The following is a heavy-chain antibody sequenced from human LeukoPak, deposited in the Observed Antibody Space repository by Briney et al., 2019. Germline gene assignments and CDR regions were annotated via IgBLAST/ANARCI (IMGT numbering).Heavy chain of an antibody. V-gene: IGHV3-11*04. J-gene: IGHJ6*03. D-gene: IGHD3-9*01. Sequence: GGSLRLSCAASGFTFSDYYMSWIRQAPGKGLEWVSYISSSGSTIYYADSVKGRFTISRDNAKNSLYLQMNSLRAEDTAVYYCARAIPDPSLRYFDWLVYYYYYMDVWGKGTTVTVSS. CDR3: ARAIPDPSLRYFDWLVYYYYYMDV. CDR1: GFTFSDYY. CDR2: ISSSGSTI.